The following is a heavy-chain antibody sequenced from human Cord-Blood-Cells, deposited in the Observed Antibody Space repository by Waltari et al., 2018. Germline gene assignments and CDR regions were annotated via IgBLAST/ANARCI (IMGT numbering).Heavy chain of an antibody. CDR1: VYTFTRFG. D-gene: IGHD3-10*01. CDR3: ARALWFRELLYFDY. CDR2: ISAYNGNT. Sequence: QVQLVQSGAEVKKPGASVKVSCKASVYTFTRFGFSWVRQAPGQGLEWMGWISAYNGNTNYAQKLQGRVTMTTDTSTSTAYMELRSLRSDDTAVYYCARALWFRELLYFDYWGQGTLVTVSS. J-gene: IGHJ4*02. V-gene: IGHV1-18*01.